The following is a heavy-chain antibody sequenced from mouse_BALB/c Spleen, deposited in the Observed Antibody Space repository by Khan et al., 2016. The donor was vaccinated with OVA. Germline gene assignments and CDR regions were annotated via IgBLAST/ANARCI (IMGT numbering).Heavy chain of an antibody. CDR2: ISSGSSTI. CDR3: ARQGPAEVFTY. Sequence: QLVQSGGGLVQPGGSRKLSCAASGFTFSSFGMHWVRQAPEKGLEWVAYISSGSSTIYYADTVKGRFTISRDNPKNTLFLQMTSLRSEDTAMYYCARQGPAEVFTYWGQGTLVTVSA. CDR1: GFTFSSFG. J-gene: IGHJ3*01. D-gene: IGHD6-1*01. V-gene: IGHV5-17*02.